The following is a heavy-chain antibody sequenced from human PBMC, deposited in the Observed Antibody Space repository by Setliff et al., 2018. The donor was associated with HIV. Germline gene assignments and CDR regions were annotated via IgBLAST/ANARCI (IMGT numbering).Heavy chain of an antibody. Sequence: ASVKVSCKPSGYSFTNHYMHWVRQAPGQGLEWMGVINPTGGSTRNTQKFQGRVAMTRDTSTRTVYMELSSLRSEDTAVYYCASAGAWQRNALDIWGQGTMVT. D-gene: IGHD5-12*01. J-gene: IGHJ3*02. CDR3: ASAGAWQRNALDI. CDR1: GYSFTNHY. V-gene: IGHV1-46*01. CDR2: INPTGGST.